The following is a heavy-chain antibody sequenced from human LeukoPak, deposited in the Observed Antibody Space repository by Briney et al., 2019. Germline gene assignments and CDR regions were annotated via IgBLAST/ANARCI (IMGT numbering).Heavy chain of an antibody. CDR3: VTGHYDSRMYFDL. CDR1: GFTFSTYW. V-gene: IGHV3-74*01. Sequence: GGSLRLSCTASGFTFSTYWIHWVRHVPGKGLVWVSQIKFDGSLASYADSVKGRFTISRDNAKNTLYLQMNSLGTGDTAVYYCVTGHYDSRMYFDLWGRGTLVTVSS. J-gene: IGHJ2*01. CDR2: IKFDGSLA. D-gene: IGHD3-16*01.